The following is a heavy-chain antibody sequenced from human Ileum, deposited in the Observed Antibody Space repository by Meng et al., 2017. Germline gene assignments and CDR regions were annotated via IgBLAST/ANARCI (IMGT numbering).Heavy chain of an antibody. Sequence: QVQLQESGPGLGKPSQTLFLTGTVSGGSISSGDYYWSWIRQPPGKGLEWIGYIYYSGSTYYNPSLKSRVTISVDTSKNQFSLKLSSVTAADTAVYYCARENTIFGVVWGSWFDPWGQGTLVTVSS. J-gene: IGHJ5*02. CDR1: GGSISSGDYY. D-gene: IGHD3-3*01. CDR3: ARENTIFGVVWGSWFDP. V-gene: IGHV4-30-4*01. CDR2: IYYSGST.